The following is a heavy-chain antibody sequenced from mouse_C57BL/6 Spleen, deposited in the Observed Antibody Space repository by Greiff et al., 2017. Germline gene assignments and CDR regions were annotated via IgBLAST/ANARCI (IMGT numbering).Heavy chain of an antibody. J-gene: IGHJ3*01. CDR3: ARSYDYDRRAWFAY. CDR2: IRNKANGYTT. V-gene: IGHV7-3*01. D-gene: IGHD2-4*01. CDR1: GFTFTDYY. Sequence: DVKLVESGGGLVQPGGSLSLSCAASGFTFTDYYMSWVRQPPGKALEWLGFIRNKANGYTTEYSASVKGRFTISRDNSQSILYLQMNALRAEDSATYYCARSYDYDRRAWFAYWGQGTLVTVSA.